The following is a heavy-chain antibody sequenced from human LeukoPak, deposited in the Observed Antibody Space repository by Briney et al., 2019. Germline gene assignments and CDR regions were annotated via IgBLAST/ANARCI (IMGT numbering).Heavy chain of an antibody. CDR1: GFTFNRHR. CDR3: AREGDAFDI. CDR2: TGQSGIEN. Sequence: QSGGSLRLSCAASGFTFNRHRISWIRQATGQGLEWVANTGQSGIENYYVDSVKGRFTISRDNTKNSVFLHMNSLRVEDTAVYYCAREGDAFDIWGQGTTVTVSS. J-gene: IGHJ3*02. D-gene: IGHD3-10*01. V-gene: IGHV3-7*01.